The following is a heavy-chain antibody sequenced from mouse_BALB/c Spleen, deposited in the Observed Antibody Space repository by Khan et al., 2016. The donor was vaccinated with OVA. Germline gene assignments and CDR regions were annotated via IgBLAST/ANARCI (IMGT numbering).Heavy chain of an antibody. CDR1: GFSLSRYN. Sequence: QVQLQQSGPGLVAPSQSLSITCTVSGFSLSRYNIHWVRQPPGKGLEWLGMIWGGGGTDYNSTLKIRLSISKDNSKSQVFLKMNSLQNDDTAMYFCARAYYRYDGYYAMDYWGQGTSVTVSS. V-gene: IGHV2-6-4*01. D-gene: IGHD2-14*01. CDR2: IWGGGGT. J-gene: IGHJ4*01. CDR3: ARAYYRYDGYYAMDY.